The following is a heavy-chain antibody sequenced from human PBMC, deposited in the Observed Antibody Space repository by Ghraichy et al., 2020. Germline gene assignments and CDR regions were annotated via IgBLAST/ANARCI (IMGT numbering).Heavy chain of an antibody. CDR3: AGSPDYYYGMDV. J-gene: IGHJ6*02. CDR2: MNPNSGNT. Sequence: ASVKVSCKASGYTFTSYDINWVRQATGQGLEWMGWMNPNSGNTGYAQKFQGRVTMTRNTSISTAYMELSSLRSEDTAVYYCAGSPDYYYGMDVWGQGTTVTVSS. V-gene: IGHV1-8*01. D-gene: IGHD2-15*01. CDR1: GYTFTSYD.